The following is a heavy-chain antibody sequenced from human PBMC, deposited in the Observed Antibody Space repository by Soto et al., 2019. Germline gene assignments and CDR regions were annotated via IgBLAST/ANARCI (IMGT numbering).Heavy chain of an antibody. J-gene: IGHJ3*02. D-gene: IGHD5-12*01. CDR3: AREMATISLGAFDI. Sequence: GWSLRLSCAASGFGFSSYWMHWVRQAPGKGLVWVSRTNNDGSATTYADSVRGRFTSFRDNAKNTLFLQMTSLGVEDTAVYYCAREMATISLGAFDIWGEGTMVTVSS. V-gene: IGHV3-74*01. CDR1: GFGFSSYW. CDR2: TNNDGSAT.